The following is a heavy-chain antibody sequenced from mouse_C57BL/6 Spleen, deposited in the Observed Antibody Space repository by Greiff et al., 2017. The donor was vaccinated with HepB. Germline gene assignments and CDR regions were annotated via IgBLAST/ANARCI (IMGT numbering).Heavy chain of an antibody. CDR2: ILPGIGSK. V-gene: IGHV1-9*01. J-gene: IGHJ3*01. Sequence: QVQLQQSGAELMKPGASVKLSCKATGYTFTGYWIEWVKQRHGHGLEWIGGILPGIGSKNYNEKFKGKATFTADTSSNTAYMQISSLTTEDSAIDYCAIVTWDVGGFAYWGQGPLVTVSA. D-gene: IGHD4-1*01. CDR3: AIVTWDVGGFAY. CDR1: GYTFTGYW.